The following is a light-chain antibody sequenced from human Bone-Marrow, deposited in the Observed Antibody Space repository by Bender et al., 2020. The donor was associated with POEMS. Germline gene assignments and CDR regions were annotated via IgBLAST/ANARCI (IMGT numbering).Light chain of an antibody. Sequence: SYELTQSPSVSVSPGQTARITCSGDALPKQFTYWYQQKAGQPPVLVIYKDTERPSGIPERFSGSTSGTTVTLTISGVQADDEADYYCQSGDSSGSYVVFGGGTKLTVL. J-gene: IGLJ2*01. CDR3: QSGDSSGSYVV. CDR2: KDT. CDR1: ALPKQF. V-gene: IGLV3-25*03.